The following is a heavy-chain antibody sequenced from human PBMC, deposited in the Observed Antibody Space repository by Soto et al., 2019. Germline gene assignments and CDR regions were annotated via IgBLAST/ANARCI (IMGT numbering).Heavy chain of an antibody. D-gene: IGHD5-12*01. CDR3: ARGGPELATIGSFDY. CDR2: IIPSDGST. Sequence: QVQVVQSGAEVKKPGASVKVSCKASGYTFTNYYMHWVRQALGQGLEWVGRIIPSDGSTHYAQKFQGRVIMTRDTFTSTVYMDLNSLRSEDSAVYYCARGGPELATIGSFDYWGQGTLVTVSS. V-gene: IGHV1-46*01. J-gene: IGHJ4*02. CDR1: GYTFTNYY.